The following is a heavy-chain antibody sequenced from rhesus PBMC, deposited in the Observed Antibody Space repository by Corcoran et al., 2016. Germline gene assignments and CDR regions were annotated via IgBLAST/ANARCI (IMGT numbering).Heavy chain of an antibody. CDR1: GGSISGGYG. Sequence: QVQLQESGPGLLKPSETLSLTCAVSGGSISGGYGWCWIRQPPGKGLVWIGSIYSSSGNTYYNPSLKSRVTISTDTSKNQFFLKLSSVTAADTAVYYCASVNYRDDYWGQGVLVTVSS. V-gene: IGHV4S7*01. CDR3: ASVNYRDDY. CDR2: IYSSSGNT. J-gene: IGHJ4*01. D-gene: IGHD1-44*01.